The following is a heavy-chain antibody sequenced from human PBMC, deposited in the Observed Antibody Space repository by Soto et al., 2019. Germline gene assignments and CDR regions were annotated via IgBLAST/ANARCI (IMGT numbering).Heavy chain of an antibody. D-gene: IGHD6-19*01. J-gene: IGHJ3*02. V-gene: IGHV4-39*01. CDR1: GGSISSSSYY. CDR2: IYYSGST. Sequence: QLQLQESGPGLVKPSETLSLTCTVSGGSISSSSYYWGWIRQPPGKGLEWIGSIYYSGSTYYNPSLKSRVTISVDTSKNQFSLKLSSVTAADTAVYYCARRFWVPGAVAGDDAFDIWGQGTMVTVSS. CDR3: ARRFWVPGAVAGDDAFDI.